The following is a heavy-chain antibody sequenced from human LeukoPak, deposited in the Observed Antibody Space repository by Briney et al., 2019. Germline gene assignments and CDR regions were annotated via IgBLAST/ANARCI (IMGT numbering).Heavy chain of an antibody. CDR2: IYYSGST. J-gene: IGHJ4*02. D-gene: IGHD3-22*01. CDR1: AGSISSGGYY. Sequence: SQTLSLTCTVSAGSISSGGYYWSWIRQHPGKGLEWIGYIYYSGSTYYNPSLKSRVTISVDTSKNQFSLKLSSVTAADTAVYYCARAQTYYYDSSGPFQIDYWGQGTLVTVSS. CDR3: ARAQTYYYDSSGPFQIDY. V-gene: IGHV4-31*03.